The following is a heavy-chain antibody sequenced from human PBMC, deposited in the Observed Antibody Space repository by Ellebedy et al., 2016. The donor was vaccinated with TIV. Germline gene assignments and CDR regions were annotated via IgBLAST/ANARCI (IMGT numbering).Heavy chain of an antibody. V-gene: IGHV3-48*04. CDR1: GFTFNTYS. Sequence: PSETLSLTCAASGFTFNTYSMNWVRQAPGKGLEWLSYITSSSSSLYYADSVKGRFTISRDNAKNSLSLQMDSLRAEDTAVYYCARAKNYYMDVWGKGTTVTVSS. CDR2: ITSSSSSL. J-gene: IGHJ6*03. CDR3: ARAKNYYMDV.